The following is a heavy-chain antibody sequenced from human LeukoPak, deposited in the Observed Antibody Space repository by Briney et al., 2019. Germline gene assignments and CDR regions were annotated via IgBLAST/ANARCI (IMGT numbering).Heavy chain of an antibody. J-gene: IGHJ4*02. V-gene: IGHV3-73*01. D-gene: IGHD3-22*01. CDR2: IRSKTNNYAT. CDR1: GFTFSGSA. Sequence: GGSLKLSCAASGFTFSGSAMHWVRQASGKGLEWVGRIRSKTNNYATAYAASVTGRFTISRDNAKNSLYLQMNSLRAEDTALYYCARYYYDSSGYYYDYWGQGTLVTVSS. CDR3: ARYYYDSSGYYYDY.